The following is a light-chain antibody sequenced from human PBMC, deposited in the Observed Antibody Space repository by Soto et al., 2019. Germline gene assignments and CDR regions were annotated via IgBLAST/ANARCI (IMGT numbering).Light chain of an antibody. V-gene: IGKV1-5*01. Sequence: IQMTQSPSTLSASVGDRVIITCRASQDISGWLAWYQQKPGKAPKLLVLDASSLEDGVPSRFSGSGSGTEFTLTVSNLQSDDFATYYCQHYSTRSGVTFGGGTKVDIK. J-gene: IGKJ4*01. CDR2: DAS. CDR1: QDISGW. CDR3: QHYSTRSGVT.